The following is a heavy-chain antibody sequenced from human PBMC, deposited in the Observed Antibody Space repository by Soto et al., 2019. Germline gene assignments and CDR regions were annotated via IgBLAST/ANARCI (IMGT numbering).Heavy chain of an antibody. V-gene: IGHV3-21*01. J-gene: IGHJ4*02. Sequence: GGSLRLSCAASGFTFSSYSMNWVRQAPGKGLEWVSSISSSSSYIYYADSVKGRFTISRDNAKNSLYLQMNSLRAEDTAVYYCGGYCSSTSCSIYWGQGTLVTVSS. CDR2: ISSSSSYI. D-gene: IGHD2-2*01. CDR3: GGYCSSTSCSIY. CDR1: GFTFSSYS.